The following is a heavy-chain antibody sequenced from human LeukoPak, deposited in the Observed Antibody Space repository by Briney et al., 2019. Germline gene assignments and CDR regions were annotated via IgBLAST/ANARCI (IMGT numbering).Heavy chain of an antibody. CDR3: ARDGPHGSGSYFSYYYYGMDV. Sequence: GGSLRLSCAASGFTVSSNYMSWVRQAQGKGLEWVSVIYSGGSTYYADSVKGRFTISRDNSKNTLYLQMNSLRAEDTAVYYCARDGPHGSGSYFSYYYYGMDVWGQGTTVTVSS. D-gene: IGHD3-10*01. J-gene: IGHJ6*02. V-gene: IGHV3-66*02. CDR1: GFTVSSNY. CDR2: IYSGGST.